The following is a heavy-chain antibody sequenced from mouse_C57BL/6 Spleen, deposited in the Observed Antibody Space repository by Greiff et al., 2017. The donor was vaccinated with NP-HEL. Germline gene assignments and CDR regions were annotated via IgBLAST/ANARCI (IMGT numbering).Heavy chain of an antibody. CDR2: ISSGSSTI. Sequence: EVKLMESGGGLVKPGGSLKLSCAASGFTFSDYGMHWVRQAPEKGLEWVAYISSGSSTIYYADTVKGRFTISRDNAKTTLFLQMTSLRSEDTAMYYCARATVVMDYWGQGTSVTVSS. CDR3: ARATVVMDY. J-gene: IGHJ4*01. V-gene: IGHV5-17*01. D-gene: IGHD1-1*01. CDR1: GFTFSDYG.